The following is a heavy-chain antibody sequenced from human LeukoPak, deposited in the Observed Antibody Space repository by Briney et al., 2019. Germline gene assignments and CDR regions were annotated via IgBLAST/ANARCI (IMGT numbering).Heavy chain of an antibody. V-gene: IGHV1-69*04. CDR3: AREGARIAAAGTRGWFDP. D-gene: IGHD6-13*01. CDR1: GGTFSSYA. J-gene: IGHJ5*02. Sequence: SVNVSCKASGGTFSSYAISWVRQAPGQGLEWMGRIIPILGIANYAQKFQGRVTITADKSTSTAYMELSSLRSEDTAVYYCAREGARIAAAGTRGWFDPWGQGTLVTVSS. CDR2: IIPILGIA.